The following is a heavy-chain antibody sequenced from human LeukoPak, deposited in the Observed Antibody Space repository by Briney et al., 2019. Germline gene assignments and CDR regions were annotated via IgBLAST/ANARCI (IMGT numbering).Heavy chain of an antibody. J-gene: IGHJ4*02. CDR2: INHSGST. D-gene: IGHD3-10*01. CDR1: GGSFSGYY. V-gene: IGHV4-34*01. Sequence: SETLFLTCAVYGGSFSGYYWSWIRQPPGKGLEWIGEINHSGSTNYNPSLKSRVTISVDTSKNQFSLKLSSVTAADTAVYYCARTRYYYNSRSYGAPYYFDYWGQGTLVTVSS. CDR3: ARTRYYYNSRSYGAPYYFDY.